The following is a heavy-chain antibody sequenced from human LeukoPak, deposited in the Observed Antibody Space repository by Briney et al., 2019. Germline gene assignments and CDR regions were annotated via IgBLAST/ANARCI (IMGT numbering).Heavy chain of an antibody. V-gene: IGHV1-69*04. J-gene: IGHJ4*02. CDR3: ARGPWNPARFDY. CDR1: GGTFSSSA. D-gene: IGHD1-1*01. Sequence: GASVKVSCKASGGTFSSSAINWVRQAPGQGLEWMGRIIPMLGIPNYAQKFQGRVTITADKFTSTAYMELSSLRSGDTAVYYCARGPWNPARFDYWGQGTLVTVSS. CDR2: IIPMLGIP.